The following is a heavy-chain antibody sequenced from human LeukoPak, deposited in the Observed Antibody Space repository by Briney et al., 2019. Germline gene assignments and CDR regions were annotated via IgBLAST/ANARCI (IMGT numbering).Heavy chain of an antibody. CDR1: GFNFSSYG. V-gene: IGHV3-33*08. CDR3: ARDLDYYDSSRRDAFDI. D-gene: IGHD3-22*01. Sequence: GRSLRLSCSASGFNFSSYGMLWVRQAPGRGLEGVAVIWYDEWKHYYSDSVKRRFTISRDNSKNTLYLQVNGLRAEDTGVYYCARDLDYYDSSRRDAFDIWGEGAMVTVSS. CDR2: IWYDEWKH. J-gene: IGHJ3*02.